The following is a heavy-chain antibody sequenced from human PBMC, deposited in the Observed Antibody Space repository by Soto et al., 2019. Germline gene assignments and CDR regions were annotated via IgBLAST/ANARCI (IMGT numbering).Heavy chain of an antibody. CDR3: TRQAYNWIDWFDP. Sequence: GGSMRLSCTASGFTSGDYAMSWFRQAPGKGLEWVGFIRSKAYGGTTEYAASVKGRFTISRDDSKSIAYLQMNSLKTEDTAVYYCTRQAYNWIDWFDPWGQGTLVTVSS. J-gene: IGHJ5*02. V-gene: IGHV3-49*03. CDR2: IRSKAYGGTT. CDR1: GFTSGDYA. D-gene: IGHD1-20*01.